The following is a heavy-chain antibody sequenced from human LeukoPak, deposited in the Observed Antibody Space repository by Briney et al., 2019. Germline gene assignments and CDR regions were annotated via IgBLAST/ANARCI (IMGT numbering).Heavy chain of an antibody. J-gene: IGHJ4*02. CDR2: ISYDGSNK. CDR3: ARVWYYDILTGVDY. D-gene: IGHD3-9*01. Sequence: PGRSRRLSCTGSGFSFGDHAMSWVRQAPGKGLEWVAVISYDGSNKYYADSVKGRFTISRDNSKNTLYLQMSSLRAEDTAVYYCARVWYYDILTGVDYWGQGTLVTVSS. CDR1: GFSFGDHA. V-gene: IGHV3-30*04.